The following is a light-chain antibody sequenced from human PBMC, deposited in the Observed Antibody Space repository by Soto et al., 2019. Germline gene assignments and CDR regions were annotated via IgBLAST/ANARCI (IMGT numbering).Light chain of an antibody. V-gene: IGKV1-12*01. J-gene: IGKJ1*01. CDR2: TAS. CDR3: LQASTFTRT. Sequence: DIHMTQSPSSVSASVGDRVTITCRASRDIGDRLAWFRHKPGKAPQLLXQTASTLVRETPSRFSGSGSGTDVLLTINHLQTEDGATYDGLQASTFTRTFGQGTKVDIK. CDR1: RDIGDR.